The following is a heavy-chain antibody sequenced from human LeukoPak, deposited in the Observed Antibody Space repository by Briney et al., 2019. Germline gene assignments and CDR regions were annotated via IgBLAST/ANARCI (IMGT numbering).Heavy chain of an antibody. D-gene: IGHD3-10*01. V-gene: IGHV3-23*01. CDR2: IRSNGATA. CDR1: GFSFSSFA. J-gene: IGHJ4*02. Sequence: PGGSLRLSCAASGFSFSSFAMTWVRQAPGKGLEWVSTIRSNGATAYNADSVKGRFTISRDNSKNTLSLQMNSLRAEDTAVYYCVRDISGEKSFDYWGQGTLVTVSS. CDR3: VRDISGEKSFDY.